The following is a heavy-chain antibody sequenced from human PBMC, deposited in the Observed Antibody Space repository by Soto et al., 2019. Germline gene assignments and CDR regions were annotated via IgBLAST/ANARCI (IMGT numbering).Heavy chain of an antibody. CDR1: GGTFNTYA. CDR2: ISPMFGAA. J-gene: IGHJ4*02. Sequence: QVQLVQSGAEMKKPGSSVKVSCQSSGGTFNTYAMNWVRQAPGQGPEWMGDISPMFGAANYAPKFQGRVTITADESTGTSYMQLSCLTSEDTALYFWATEAQLHTPAFVYWGQGTLVTVSS. CDR3: ATEAQLHTPAFVY. D-gene: IGHD2-2*01. V-gene: IGHV1-69*19.